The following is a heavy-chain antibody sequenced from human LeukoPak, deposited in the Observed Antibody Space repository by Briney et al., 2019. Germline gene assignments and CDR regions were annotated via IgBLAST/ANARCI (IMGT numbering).Heavy chain of an antibody. CDR3: ARGLIYGMDV. D-gene: IGHD2-8*01. CDR2: INGDGSGA. V-gene: IGHV3-74*01. J-gene: IGHJ6*02. CDR1: GFTFSSYW. Sequence: PGGSLRLSCAASGFTFSSYWLHWVRQAPGKGLVWVSRINGDGSGASYADSVQGRLIISRDNAKNTLYLQMNSLRGEDTAVYYCARGLIYGMDVWGQGTTVTVSS.